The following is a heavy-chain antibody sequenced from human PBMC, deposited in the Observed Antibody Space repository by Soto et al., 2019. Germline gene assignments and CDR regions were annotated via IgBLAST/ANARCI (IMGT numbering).Heavy chain of an antibody. CDR1: GFTFSNYA. CDR2: ISNSFSDGNT. J-gene: IGHJ4*02. V-gene: IGHV3-23*01. D-gene: IGHD1-1*01. Sequence: GGSLRLSCAASGFTFSNYAMNWVRQAPGKGLEWVSAISNSFSDGNTHYADSVKGRFTISRDNDKNTVFLEMNSLRAENTAVYYCAKVFSPERGNYFDYWGQGTLVTVSS. CDR3: AKVFSPERGNYFDY.